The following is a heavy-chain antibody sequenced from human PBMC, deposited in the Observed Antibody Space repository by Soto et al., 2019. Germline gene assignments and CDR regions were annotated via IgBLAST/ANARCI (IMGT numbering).Heavy chain of an antibody. CDR2: IYYSGST. V-gene: IGHV4-30-4*01. CDR1: GGSISSGDYY. D-gene: IGHD3-9*01. CDR3: ARDNENDRRSMYGMDV. Sequence: SETLSLTCTVSGGSISSGDYYWSWIRQPPGKGLEWIGYIYYSGSTYYNPSLKSRVTISVDTSKNQFSLKLSSVTAADTAVYYCARDNENDRRSMYGMDVWGQGTTVTVPS. J-gene: IGHJ6*02.